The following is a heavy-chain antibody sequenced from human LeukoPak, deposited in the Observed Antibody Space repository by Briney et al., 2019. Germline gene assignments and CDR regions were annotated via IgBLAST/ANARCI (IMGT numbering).Heavy chain of an antibody. D-gene: IGHD4-17*01. CDR2: IHHSGST. Sequence: PSETLSLTCTVSGGSISSDYWTWIRQPPGKGLEWIGYIHHSGSTKYNPSLKSRVTISVDTSKNQFSLNLRSVTAAGTAVYYCAKKGRTYTDYGGYYDYMDVWGKGTTVTVS. V-gene: IGHV4-59*08. J-gene: IGHJ6*03. CDR3: AKKGRTYTDYGGYYDYMDV. CDR1: GGSISSDY.